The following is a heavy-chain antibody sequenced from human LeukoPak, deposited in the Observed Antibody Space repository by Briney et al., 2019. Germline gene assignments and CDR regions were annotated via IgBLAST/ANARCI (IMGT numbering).Heavy chain of an antibody. D-gene: IGHD3-22*01. CDR1: GFTVSSNY. CDR2: IYSGGST. V-gene: IGHV3-53*04. CDR3: ARGYYYGSSGYSWDY. Sequence: GGSLRLSCAASGFTVSSNYMSWVRQAPGKGLEWVSVIYSGGSTYYADSVKGRFTISRHNSKNTLYLQMNSLRAEDTAVYYCARGYYYGSSGYSWDYWGQGTLVTVSS. J-gene: IGHJ4*02.